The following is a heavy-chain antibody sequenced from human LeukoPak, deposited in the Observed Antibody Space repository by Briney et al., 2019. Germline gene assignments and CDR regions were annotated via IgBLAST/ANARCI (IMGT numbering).Heavy chain of an antibody. J-gene: IGHJ3*02. CDR1: GGSISSYY. CDR3: ARDCSSTSCYGI. V-gene: IGHV4-59*01. Sequence: PSETLSLTCTVSGGSISSYYWSWIRQPPGKGLEWIGYIYYSGSTNYNPSLKSRVTISVDTSKNQFSLKLSSVTAADTAVYYCARDCSSTSCYGIWGQGTMVTVSS. D-gene: IGHD2-2*01. CDR2: IYYSGST.